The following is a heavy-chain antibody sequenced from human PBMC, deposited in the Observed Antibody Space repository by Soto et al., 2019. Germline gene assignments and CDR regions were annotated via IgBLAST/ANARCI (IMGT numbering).Heavy chain of an antibody. CDR1: GYTFTGYY. J-gene: IGHJ4*02. D-gene: IGHD3-16*02. Sequence: ASVKVSCKASGYTFTGYYIPWVRQTPAQGLEWMGWINPNSGGTVDAQKFQDRVTLTVDRSTRTAYMDLSSLTLDDTALYYCARGAPYRRPDYWGQGPLVTVSS. CDR2: INPNSGGT. V-gene: IGHV1-2*02. CDR3: ARGAPYRRPDY.